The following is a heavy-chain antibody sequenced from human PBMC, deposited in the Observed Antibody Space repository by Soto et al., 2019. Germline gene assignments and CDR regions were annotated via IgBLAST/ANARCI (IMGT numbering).Heavy chain of an antibody. J-gene: IGHJ4*02. Sequence: EVQLLESGGDLLQPGGSLRLSCAASGFTFSSFGMNWVRQAPGKGLEWVSTISTSGGRTYYADSVKGRFTISRDNSKRTLYLQMDSLSAEDTAVYFCAKGTTVTTRPRYFDYWCQGTVVTV. D-gene: IGHD4-17*01. CDR2: ISTSGGRT. CDR3: AKGTTVTTRPRYFDY. CDR1: GFTFSSFG. V-gene: IGHV3-23*01.